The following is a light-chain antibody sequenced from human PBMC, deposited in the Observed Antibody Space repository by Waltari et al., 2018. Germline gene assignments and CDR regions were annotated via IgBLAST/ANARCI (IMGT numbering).Light chain of an antibody. CDR1: SSDVGGYNY. Sequence: QSALTQPRSVSGSPGQSVTISCTGTSSDVGGYNYVSWYQQHPGKVPKLIIYDVNQRPSGVPDRFSGSKSGNTASLTVSGLQAEDEADYYCCSYAGSYTVFGGGTKLTVL. CDR3: CSYAGSYTV. V-gene: IGLV2-11*01. J-gene: IGLJ2*01. CDR2: DVN.